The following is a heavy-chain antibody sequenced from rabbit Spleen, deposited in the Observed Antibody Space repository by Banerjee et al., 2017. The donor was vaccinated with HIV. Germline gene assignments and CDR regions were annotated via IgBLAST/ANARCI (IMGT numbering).Heavy chain of an antibody. CDR1: GVSLNDKDV. CDR3: ARDGGDNSIYFDL. V-gene: IGHV1S45*01. D-gene: IGHD8-1*01. CDR2: INAVTGKA. Sequence: EQLEESGGGLVKPEGSLTLTCKASGVSLNDKDVMCWVRQAPGKGLEWIACINAVTGKAVYASWAKGRFTFSKTSSTTVTLQMTSLTGADTATYFCARDGGDNSIYFDLWGPGTLVTVS. J-gene: IGHJ4*01.